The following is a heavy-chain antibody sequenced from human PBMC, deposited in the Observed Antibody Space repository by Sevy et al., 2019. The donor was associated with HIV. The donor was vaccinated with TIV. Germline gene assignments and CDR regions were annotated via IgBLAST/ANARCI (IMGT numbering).Heavy chain of an antibody. CDR3: VEVGYDYVWGSYRYFDY. Sequence: GGSLRLSCAASGFTFSSNAMSWVRQAPGKGLEWVSAISGSGGGGSGGSTYYADSVKGRFTISRDNSKNTLYLQMNSLRAGDTAIYYCVEVGYDYVWGSYRYFDYWGQGTLVTVSS. D-gene: IGHD3-16*02. V-gene: IGHV3-23*01. J-gene: IGHJ4*02. CDR1: GFTFSSNA. CDR2: ISGSGGGGSGGST.